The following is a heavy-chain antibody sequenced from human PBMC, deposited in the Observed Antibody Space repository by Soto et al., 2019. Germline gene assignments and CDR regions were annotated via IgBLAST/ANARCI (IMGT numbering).Heavy chain of an antibody. D-gene: IGHD2-2*01. V-gene: IGHV3-30*18. CDR3: AKGVVPAAHDAFDI. Sequence: GGSLRLSCAASGFTFSSYGMHWVRQAPGKGLEWVAVISYDGSNKYYADSVKGRFTISRDNSKNTLYLQMNSLRAEDTAVYYCAKGVVPAAHDAFDIWGQGTMVTVSS. CDR2: ISYDGSNK. CDR1: GFTFSSYG. J-gene: IGHJ3*02.